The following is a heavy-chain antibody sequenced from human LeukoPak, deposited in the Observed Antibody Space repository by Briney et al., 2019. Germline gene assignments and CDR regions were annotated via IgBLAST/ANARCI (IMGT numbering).Heavy chain of an antibody. J-gene: IGHJ4*02. CDR3: ARDLYYGSGSYYNPPGY. Sequence: GGSLRLSCAASGFTVSSNYMSWVRQAPGKGLEWVSVIYSGGSTYYADSVKGRFTISRDNSKNSLYLQMNSLRAEDTAVYYCARDLYYGSGSYYNPPGYWGQGTLVTVSS. CDR2: IYSGGST. CDR1: GFTVSSNY. D-gene: IGHD3-10*01. V-gene: IGHV3-66*01.